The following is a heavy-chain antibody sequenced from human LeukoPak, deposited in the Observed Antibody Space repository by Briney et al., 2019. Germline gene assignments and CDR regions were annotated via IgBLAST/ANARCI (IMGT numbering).Heavy chain of an antibody. CDR3: ARYSPQYCSSTSCYSSHYYYYMDV. V-gene: IGHV4-34*01. D-gene: IGHD2-2*01. Sequence: SETLSLTCAVYGGSFSGYYWSWIRQPPGKGLEWIGEINHSGSTNYNPSLKSRVTISVDTSKNQFSLKLSSVTAADTAVYYCARYSPQYCSSTSCYSSHYYYYMDVWGKGTTVTISS. CDR1: GGSFSGYY. J-gene: IGHJ6*03. CDR2: INHSGST.